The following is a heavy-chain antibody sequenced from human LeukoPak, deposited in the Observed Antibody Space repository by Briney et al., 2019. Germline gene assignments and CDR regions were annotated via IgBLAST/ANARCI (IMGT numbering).Heavy chain of an antibody. CDR3: ARRIVVTRGFDY. D-gene: IGHD4-23*01. CDR2: IYYSGST. CDR1: GGSFSGYY. V-gene: IGHV4-39*01. J-gene: IGHJ4*02. Sequence: PSETLSLTCAVYGGSFSGYYWGWIRQPPGKGLEWIGSIYYSGSTYYNPSLKSRVTISVDTSKNQFSLKLSSVTAADTAVCYCARRIVVTRGFDYWGQGTLVTVSS.